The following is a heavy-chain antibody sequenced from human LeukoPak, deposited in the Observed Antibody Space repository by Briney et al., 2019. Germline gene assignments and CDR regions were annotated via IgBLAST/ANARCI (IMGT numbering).Heavy chain of an antibody. V-gene: IGHV4-34*01. CDR1: GGSFRGYY. CDR3: ARGFTVTTWAYCYYYMDV. CDR2: INHSGST. Sequence: PSETLSLTXAVYGGSFRGYYWSWIRQPPGKGLEWIGEINHSGSTNYNPSLKSRVTISVDTSKNQFSLKLSSVTAADTAVYYCARGFTVTTWAYCYYYMDVWGKGTTVTVSS. J-gene: IGHJ6*03. D-gene: IGHD4-17*01.